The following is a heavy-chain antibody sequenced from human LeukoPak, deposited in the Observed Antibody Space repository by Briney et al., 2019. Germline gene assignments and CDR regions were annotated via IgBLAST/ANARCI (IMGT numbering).Heavy chain of an antibody. D-gene: IGHD4-17*01. CDR3: ASSYGDYYYFDY. CDR2: ISSSGGNT. CDR1: GFTFSRYV. Sequence: PGGSLRLSCAASGFTFSRYVMSWVRQAPGKGLEWVSAISSSGGNTYYADSVEGPFTISRDNSKNTLYLQMNGLRAEDTAVYYCASSYGDYYYFDYWGQGTLVTVSS. V-gene: IGHV3-23*01. J-gene: IGHJ4*02.